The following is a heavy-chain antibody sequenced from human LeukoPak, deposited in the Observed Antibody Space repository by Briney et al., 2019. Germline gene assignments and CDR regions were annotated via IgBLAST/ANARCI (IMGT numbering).Heavy chain of an antibody. D-gene: IGHD2-21*01. CDR2: INHCGST. V-gene: IGHV4-34*01. Sequence: SETLSLTCAVYGGSFSGYYWSWIRHPPGEGLEWIGDINHCGSTNYNPSLKSRVTISVDTSKYQSSLKLSSVTAADTAVYYCARFALSHCGGDCYQSPLDAFDIWGQGTMVTVSS. J-gene: IGHJ3*02. CDR1: GGSFSGYY. CDR3: ARFALSHCGGDCYQSPLDAFDI.